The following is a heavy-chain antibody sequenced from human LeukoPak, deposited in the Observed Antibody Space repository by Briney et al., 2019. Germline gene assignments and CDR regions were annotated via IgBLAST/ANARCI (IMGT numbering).Heavy chain of an antibody. J-gene: IGHJ6*03. CDR3: AKEGEDNYFFYYMDV. CDR2: ISGSGGST. V-gene: IGHV3-23*01. CDR1: GFTFSSYG. D-gene: IGHD3-16*01. Sequence: PGGSLRLSCAASGFTFSSYGMSWVRQAPGKGLEWVSAISGSGGSTYYADSVKGRFTISRDNSKNTLYLQMNSLKADDTAAYYCAKEGEDNYFFYYMDVWGKGTTVTVSS.